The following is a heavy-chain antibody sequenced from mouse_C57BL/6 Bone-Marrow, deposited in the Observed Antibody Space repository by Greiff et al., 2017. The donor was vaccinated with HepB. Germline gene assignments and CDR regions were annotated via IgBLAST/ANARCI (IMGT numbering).Heavy chain of an antibody. CDR3: ARETGTAFDY. D-gene: IGHD4-1*01. Sequence: DVKLVESGPELVKPGASVKISCKASGYTFTDYYMNWVKQSHGKSLEWIGDINPNNGGTSYNQKFKGKATLTVDKSSSTAYMELRSLTSEDSAVYYCARETGTAFDYWGQGTTLTVSS. V-gene: IGHV1-26*01. CDR1: GYTFTDYY. J-gene: IGHJ2*01. CDR2: INPNNGGT.